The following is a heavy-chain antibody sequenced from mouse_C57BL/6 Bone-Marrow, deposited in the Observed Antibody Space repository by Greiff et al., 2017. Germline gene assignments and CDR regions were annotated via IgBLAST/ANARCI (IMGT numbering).Heavy chain of an antibody. CDR3: ARGNWDDFDY. J-gene: IGHJ2*01. Sequence: VKLMESGAELARPGASVKLSCKASGYTFTSYGISWVKQRTGQGLEWIGEIYPRSGNTYYNEKFKGKATLTADKSSSTAYMELRSLTSEDSAVYFCARGNWDDFDYWGQGTTLTVSS. D-gene: IGHD4-1*01. CDR2: IYPRSGNT. V-gene: IGHV1-81*01. CDR1: GYTFTSYG.